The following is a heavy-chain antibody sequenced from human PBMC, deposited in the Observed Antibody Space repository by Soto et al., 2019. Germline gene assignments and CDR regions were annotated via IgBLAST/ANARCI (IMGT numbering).Heavy chain of an antibody. Sequence: YCRVRKRKPPGKGLEWIASISYSGTTYYNPSLKSRVTKSIDTSRNQFSLKVTSVTAADTAVYYCESQKLDVVAFSAYRRNGTLVTVSS. CDR3: ESQKLDVVAFSAY. V-gene: IGHV4-39*01. CDR2: ISYSGTT. J-gene: IGHJ4*01. D-gene: IGHD1-1*01. CDR1: YC.